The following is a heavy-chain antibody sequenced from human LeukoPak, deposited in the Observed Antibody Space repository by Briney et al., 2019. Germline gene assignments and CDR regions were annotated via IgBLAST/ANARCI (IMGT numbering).Heavy chain of an antibody. CDR2: ISGSGGST. D-gene: IGHD2-2*01. Sequence: GGSLRLSCAASGFTFSSYSMNWVRQAPGKGLEWVSAISGSGGSTYYADSVKGRFTISRDNSKNTLYLQMNSLRAEDTAVYYCAKDMSVLIVVVPAAPLDYWGQGTLVTVSS. J-gene: IGHJ4*02. V-gene: IGHV3-23*01. CDR3: AKDMSVLIVVVPAAPLDY. CDR1: GFTFSSYS.